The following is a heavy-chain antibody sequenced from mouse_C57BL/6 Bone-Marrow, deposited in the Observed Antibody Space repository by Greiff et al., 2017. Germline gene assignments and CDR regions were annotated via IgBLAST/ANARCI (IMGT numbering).Heavy chain of an antibody. CDR1: GYTFTSYW. CDR2: IYPGSGST. V-gene: IGHV1-55*01. Sequence: QVQLQQPGAELVKPGASVTMSCKASGYTFTSYWITWVKQRPGQGLEWIGDIYPGSGSTNYNEKFKSKATLTVDTSSSTAYMKLSRLTAEDAAVYYCAREPPWVAYGGRGTLVTVSA. CDR3: AREPPWVAY. J-gene: IGHJ3*01.